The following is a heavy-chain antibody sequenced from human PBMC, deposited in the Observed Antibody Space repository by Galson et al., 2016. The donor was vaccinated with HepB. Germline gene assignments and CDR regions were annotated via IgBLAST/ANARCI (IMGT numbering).Heavy chain of an antibody. Sequence: SVKVSCKASGGTFSSYTIAWVRQAPGQGLEWMGGIIPIFGRANYAQKFQGRVTITADESTSTAYMELSSLRSEDTAVYYCARERALVVVPAAGPIYYYGMDVWGQGTTVTVSS. CDR1: GGTFSSYT. CDR3: ARERALVVVPAAGPIYYYGMDV. CDR2: IIPIFGRA. V-gene: IGHV1-69*13. J-gene: IGHJ6*02. D-gene: IGHD2-2*01.